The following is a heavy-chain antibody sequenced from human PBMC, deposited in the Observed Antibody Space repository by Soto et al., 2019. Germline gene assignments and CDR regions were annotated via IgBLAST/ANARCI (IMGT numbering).Heavy chain of an antibody. V-gene: IGHV3-21*06. Sequence: EVQLVESGGSLVKPGGSLRLSCAASGFTFSSHAMNWVRQAPRKGLEWISSIDSSSSFIYYADSVKGRFTISRDNAKNSVFLHTTSLRADDTAVYYCARDPLSFGEIGYFDYWGQGALVTVSS. CDR2: IDSSSSFI. D-gene: IGHD3-10*01. CDR1: GFTFSSHA. J-gene: IGHJ4*02. CDR3: ARDPLSFGEIGYFDY.